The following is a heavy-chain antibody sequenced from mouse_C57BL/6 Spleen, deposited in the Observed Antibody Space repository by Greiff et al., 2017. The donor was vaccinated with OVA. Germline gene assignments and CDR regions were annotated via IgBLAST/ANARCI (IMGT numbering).Heavy chain of an antibody. V-gene: IGHV5-16*01. J-gene: IGHJ1*03. CDR2: INYDGSST. D-gene: IGHD2-1*01. Sequence: EVKLIESEGGLVQPGSSMKLSCTASGFTFSDYYMAWVRQVPEKGLEWVANINYDGSSTYYLDSLQSRFIISRDNAKNILYLQMSSLKSEDTATYYCARDLYYGNYWYFDVWGTGTTVTVSS. CDR1: GFTFSDYY. CDR3: ARDLYYGNYWYFDV.